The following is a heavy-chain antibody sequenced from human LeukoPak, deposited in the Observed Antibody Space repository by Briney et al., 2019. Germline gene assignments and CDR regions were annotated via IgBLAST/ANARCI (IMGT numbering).Heavy chain of an antibody. Sequence: GGSLRLSCAGSGFTLSHHWMSWVRQAPGKGLEWVANIKHDGSETYYVDSVRVRFTFSRDNAKTSLYLQIDSLRAEDTAVYFCARDPPAPGGCFDPWGQGTLVTVSS. D-gene: IGHD4-23*01. CDR3: ARDPPAPGGCFDP. CDR2: IKHDGSET. CDR1: GFTLSHHW. V-gene: IGHV3-7*01. J-gene: IGHJ5*02.